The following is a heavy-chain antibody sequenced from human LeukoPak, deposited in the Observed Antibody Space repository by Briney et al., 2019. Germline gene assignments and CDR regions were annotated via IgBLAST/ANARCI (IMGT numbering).Heavy chain of an antibody. CDR2: IYSGGST. J-gene: IGHJ3*02. D-gene: IGHD4-17*01. CDR1: GFTVSSNY. CDR3: ARDTLVYGDSPDAFDI. V-gene: IGHV3-53*01. Sequence: PGGSLRLSCAASGFTVSSNYMSWVRQAPGKGLEWVSIIYSGGSTFYADSVKGRFTISRDNSKNTLYLQMNSLRNEDTAVYYCARDTLVYGDSPDAFDIWGQGTMVTVSS.